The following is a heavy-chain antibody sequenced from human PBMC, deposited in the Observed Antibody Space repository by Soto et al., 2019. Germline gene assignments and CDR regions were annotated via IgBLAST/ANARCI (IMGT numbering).Heavy chain of an antibody. V-gene: IGHV5-51*01. D-gene: IGHD6-13*01. CDR3: ARHLRAAADLYYYGMDV. CDR2: IYPGDSDT. J-gene: IGHJ6*02. Sequence: GESLKISCKGSGYSFTSYWIGWVRQMPGKGLEWMGIIYPGDSDTRYSPSFQGQVTISADKSISTAYLQWSSLKASDTAMYYCARHLRAAADLYYYGMDVWGQGTTVTVSS. CDR1: GYSFTSYW.